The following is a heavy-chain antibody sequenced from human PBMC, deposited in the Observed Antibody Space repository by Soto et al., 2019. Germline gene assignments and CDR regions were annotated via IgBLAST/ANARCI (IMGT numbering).Heavy chain of an antibody. CDR3: ARVWGGAFDI. CDR1: GGSISSYY. V-gene: IGHV4-59*01. D-gene: IGHD3-10*01. CDR2: IYYSGST. J-gene: IGHJ3*02. Sequence: QVQLQESGPGLVKPSETLSLTCTVSGGSISSYYWSWIRQPPGKGLEWIGYIYYSGSTIYNPSLKCRVTTSVDTSKNPFSLKLSSVTATDTAVYYCARVWGGAFDIWGQGTMVTVSS.